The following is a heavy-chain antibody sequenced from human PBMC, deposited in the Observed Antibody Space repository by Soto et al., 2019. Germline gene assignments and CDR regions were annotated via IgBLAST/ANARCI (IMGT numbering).Heavy chain of an antibody. V-gene: IGHV4-59*08. Sequence: QVQLQESGPGLVKPSETLSLTCTVSGGTISSWYWSWIRQPPGKGLEWIWYIYYSGSTNCNPSLKSRVTISVDTTKNQFSLKLSSVTAADTAVYYCARRYGSAIDYWGQGTLGTVYS. J-gene: IGHJ4*02. CDR1: GGTISSWY. D-gene: IGHD1-26*01. CDR2: IYYSGST. CDR3: ARRYGSAIDY.